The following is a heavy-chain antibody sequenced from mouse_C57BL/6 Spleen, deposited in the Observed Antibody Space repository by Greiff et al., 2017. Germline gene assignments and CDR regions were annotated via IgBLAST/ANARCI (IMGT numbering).Heavy chain of an antibody. J-gene: IGHJ3*01. CDR2: IDPSDSYT. D-gene: IGHD1-3*01. CDR1: GYTFTSYW. V-gene: IGHV1-50*01. Sequence: QVQLKQPGAELVKPGASVKLSCKASGYTFTSYWMQWVKQRPGQGLEWIGEIDPSDSYTNYNQKFKGKATVTVDTSSSTAYMQLSSLTSEDSAVYYCARSGNSWFAYWGQGTLVTVSA. CDR3: ARSGNSWFAY.